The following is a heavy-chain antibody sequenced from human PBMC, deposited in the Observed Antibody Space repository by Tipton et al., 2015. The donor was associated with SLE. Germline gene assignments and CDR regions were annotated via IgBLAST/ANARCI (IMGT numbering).Heavy chain of an antibody. Sequence: TLSLTCTVSGGSISSSSYYWGWIRQPPGKGLEWIGSIYYSGSTHYNPSLKSRVTISVDTSKNQFSLKLSSVTAADTAVYYCARDRAVADPYSWFDPWGQGTLVTVS. D-gene: IGHD6-19*01. CDR3: ARDRAVADPYSWFDP. V-gene: IGHV4-39*02. CDR1: GGSISSSSYY. CDR2: IYYSGST. J-gene: IGHJ5*02.